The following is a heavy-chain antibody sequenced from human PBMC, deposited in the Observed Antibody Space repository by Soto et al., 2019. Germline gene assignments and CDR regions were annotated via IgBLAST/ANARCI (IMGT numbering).Heavy chain of an antibody. CDR2: IYFSGTT. J-gene: IGHJ4*02. D-gene: IGHD4-17*01. CDR1: GGSVSSDSYY. V-gene: IGHV4-61*01. Sequence: SETLSLTCSVSGGSVSSDSYYWSWIRQPPGAGLEWIGYIYFSGTTNYNPSLESRVTILVDSSKNQFSLKLSSVTAADTAVYYCARSHGSGDYVDYWGQGTLVTVSS. CDR3: ARSHGSGDYVDY.